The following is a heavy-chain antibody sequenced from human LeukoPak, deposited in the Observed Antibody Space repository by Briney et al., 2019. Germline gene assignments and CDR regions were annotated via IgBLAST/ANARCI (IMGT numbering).Heavy chain of an antibody. CDR2: IKQDGSEK. CDR3: ARGNVDTAMDIYRIDY. Sequence: GGSLRLSCAASGFIFSSYWMSWVRQAPGKGLEWVAIIKQDGSEKYYVDSVKGRFTISRDNAKNSLYLQMNSLRAEDTAVYYCARGNVDTAMDIYRIDYWGQGTLVTVSS. V-gene: IGHV3-7*01. J-gene: IGHJ4*02. D-gene: IGHD5-18*01. CDR1: GFIFSSYW.